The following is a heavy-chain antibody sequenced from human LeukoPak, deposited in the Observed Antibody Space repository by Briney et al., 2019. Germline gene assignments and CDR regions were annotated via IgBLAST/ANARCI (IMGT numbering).Heavy chain of an antibody. J-gene: IGHJ6*02. CDR3: ARVKLRFLEWLFYYYGMDV. Sequence: SETLSLTCAVYGGSFSGYYWSWIRQPPGKGLEWIGEIKHSGSTNYNPSLKSRVTISVDTSKNQFSLKLSSVTAADTAVYYCARVKLRFLEWLFYYYGMDVWGQGTTVTVSS. CDR2: IKHSGST. V-gene: IGHV4-34*01. CDR1: GGSFSGYY. D-gene: IGHD3-3*01.